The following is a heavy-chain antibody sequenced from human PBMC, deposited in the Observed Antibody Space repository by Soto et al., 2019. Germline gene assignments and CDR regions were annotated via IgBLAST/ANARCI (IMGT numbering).Heavy chain of an antibody. CDR2: IYPSDSDT. Sequence: GESLKISCKGSGYNFAGYWIAWVRQMPGKGLESMGIIYPSDSDTRYRPSFQGQVTISADKSISSAYLQWSSLRASDTAMYYCAGGGVSTRTFDYWGQGTPVTVSS. CDR3: AGGGVSTRTFDY. J-gene: IGHJ4*02. V-gene: IGHV5-51*01. D-gene: IGHD3-3*01. CDR1: GYNFAGYW.